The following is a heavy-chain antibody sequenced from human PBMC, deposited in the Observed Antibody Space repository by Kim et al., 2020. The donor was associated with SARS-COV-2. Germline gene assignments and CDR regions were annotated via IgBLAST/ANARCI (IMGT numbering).Heavy chain of an antibody. CDR3: ARDPPQADYDFWSGYYKEASYGDGDAFDI. Sequence: SETLSLTCTVSGGSISSGGYYWSWIRQHPGKGLEWIGYIYYSGSTYYNPSLKSRVTISVDTSKNQFSLKLSSVTAADTAVYYCARDPPQADYDFWSGYYKEASYGDGDAFDIWGQGTMVTVSS. CDR2: IYYSGST. J-gene: IGHJ3*02. V-gene: IGHV4-31*03. D-gene: IGHD3-3*01. CDR1: GGSISSGGYY.